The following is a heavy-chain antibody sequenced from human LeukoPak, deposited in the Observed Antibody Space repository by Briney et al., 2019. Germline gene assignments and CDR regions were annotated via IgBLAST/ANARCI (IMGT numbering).Heavy chain of an antibody. Sequence: ASVKVSCKASGGTVSRYPISWVRQAPGQGLEWMGWISAYNGNTNYAQKLQGRVTMTTDTSTSTAYMELRSLRSDDTAVYYCARVPGYGDPFDYWGQGTLVTVSS. V-gene: IGHV1-18*01. D-gene: IGHD4-17*01. CDR2: ISAYNGNT. CDR3: ARVPGYGDPFDY. J-gene: IGHJ4*02. CDR1: GGTVSRYP.